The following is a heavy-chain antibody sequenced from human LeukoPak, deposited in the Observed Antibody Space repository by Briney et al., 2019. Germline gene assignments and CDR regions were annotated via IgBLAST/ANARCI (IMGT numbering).Heavy chain of an antibody. D-gene: IGHD3-3*01. CDR2: IIPILGIA. Sequence: SSVKVSCKASGGTFSSYTISWVRQAPGQGLEWMGRIIPILGIANYARKFQGRVTITADKSTSTAYMELSSLRSEDTAVYYCARYDRTASFDPWGQGTLVTVSS. J-gene: IGHJ5*02. CDR3: ARYDRTASFDP. V-gene: IGHV1-69*02. CDR1: GGTFSSYT.